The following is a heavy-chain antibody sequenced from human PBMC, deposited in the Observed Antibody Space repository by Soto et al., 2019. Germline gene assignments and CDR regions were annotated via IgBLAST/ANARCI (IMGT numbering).Heavy chain of an antibody. CDR2: IVPVFGRP. CDR3: AREGSGYNF. Sequence: SVQVTCKASVGSLINFGISWVRQAPGQGLEWMGGIVPVFGRPNYAQRFRGRLTITADESTSTGYMELISLRSDDTAVYYCAREGSGYNFWGQGTQVTVSS. V-gene: IGHV1-69*13. D-gene: IGHD5-12*01. J-gene: IGHJ4*02. CDR1: VGSLINFG.